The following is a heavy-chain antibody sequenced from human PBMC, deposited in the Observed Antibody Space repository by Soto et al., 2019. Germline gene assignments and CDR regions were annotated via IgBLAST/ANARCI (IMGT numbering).Heavy chain of an antibody. J-gene: IGHJ4*02. Sequence: SVKVSCKASGGTFSSYTISWVRQAPGQGLEWMGRIIPILGIANYAQKFQGRVTITADKSTSTAYMELSGLRSEDTAVYYCARGLYYLRHSLNDYWGQGTLVTVSS. CDR1: GGTFSSYT. CDR2: IIPILGIA. CDR3: ARGLYYLRHSLNDY. V-gene: IGHV1-69*02. D-gene: IGHD3-10*01.